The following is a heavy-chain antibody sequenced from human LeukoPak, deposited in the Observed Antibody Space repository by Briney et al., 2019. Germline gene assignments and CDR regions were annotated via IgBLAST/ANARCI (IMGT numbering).Heavy chain of an antibody. D-gene: IGHD3-16*01. CDR3: ARGGYYYYMGV. Sequence: PSETLSLTCAVSGYSISSGDYWGWIRQPPGKGLEWIGSIYHSGSTYYNPSLKSRVTISVDRSKNQFSLKLSSVTAADTAVYYCARGGYYYYMGVWGKGTTVTVSS. CDR2: IYHSGST. J-gene: IGHJ6*03. V-gene: IGHV4-38-2*01. CDR1: GYSISSGDY.